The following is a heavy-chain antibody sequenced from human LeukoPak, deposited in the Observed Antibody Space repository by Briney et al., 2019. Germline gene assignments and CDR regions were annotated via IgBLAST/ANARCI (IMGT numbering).Heavy chain of an antibody. CDR3: ARDETGDPTVGY. J-gene: IGHJ4*02. CDR2: IIPIFGIA. D-gene: IGHD7-27*01. Sequence: GSSVKVSCKASGGTFSGYAISWVRQAPGQGLEWMGRIIPIFGIANYAQKFQGRVTITADKSTSTAYMELSSLRSEDTAVYYCARDETGDPTVGYWGQGTLVTVSS. V-gene: IGHV1-69*04. CDR1: GGTFSGYA.